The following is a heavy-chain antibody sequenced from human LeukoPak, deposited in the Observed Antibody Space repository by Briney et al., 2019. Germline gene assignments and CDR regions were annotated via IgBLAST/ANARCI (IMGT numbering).Heavy chain of an antibody. CDR2: ISCYDGNT. D-gene: IGHD2-8*01. V-gene: IGHV1-18*01. Sequence: ASVKVSCKASGYTFNIYGISWVRQAPGQGLEWMGWISCYDGNTNYAQKFQGRVTMTTDTSTRTTYMELRSLRSDDTAVYYVARTNLDCKNGVCYDYWGQGTPVTVSS. CDR1: GYTFNIYG. CDR3: ARTNLDCKNGVCYDY. J-gene: IGHJ4*02.